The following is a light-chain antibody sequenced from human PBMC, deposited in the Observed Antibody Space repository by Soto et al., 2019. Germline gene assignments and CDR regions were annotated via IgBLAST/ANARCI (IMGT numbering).Light chain of an antibody. Sequence: SVLTQPRSVSGSPGQSVTISCTGTSSDVGGYNYVSWYQQHPGKAPKLMIYDVSKRPSGVPDRFSGSKSGNTASLTISGLQAADEADYYCCSYAGSYPYVFGTGTKLTVL. J-gene: IGLJ1*01. CDR2: DVS. V-gene: IGLV2-11*01. CDR3: CSYAGSYPYV. CDR1: SSDVGGYNY.